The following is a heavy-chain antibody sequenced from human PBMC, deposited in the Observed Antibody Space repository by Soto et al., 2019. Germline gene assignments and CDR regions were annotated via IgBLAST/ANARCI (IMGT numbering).Heavy chain of an antibody. V-gene: IGHV4-4*02. J-gene: IGHJ4*02. CDR2: IYHSGST. CDR3: ARYPRLDC. CDR1: GGSISSSNW. Sequence: SETLSLTCAVSGGSISSSNWWSWVRQPPGKGLEWIGEIYHSGSTNYNPSLKSRVTISVDTSKNQFSLKLSSVTAADTAVYFCARYPRLDCWGQGTLVTVSS.